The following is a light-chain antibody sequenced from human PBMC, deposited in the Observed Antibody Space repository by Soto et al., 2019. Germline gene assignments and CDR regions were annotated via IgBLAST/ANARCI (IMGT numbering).Light chain of an antibody. J-gene: IGKJ1*01. V-gene: IGKV1-5*03. CDR2: QAS. CDR3: QHYKEYPWT. Sequence: IQMTQSPSTLSASVGDRVIITCRASQSVNNWLAWYRQRPGTAPKLLVYQASNLQPGVPSRFSGSGFGTDFTLTISSLQAADFATYYCQHYKEYPWTFGPGTKVEIK. CDR1: QSVNNW.